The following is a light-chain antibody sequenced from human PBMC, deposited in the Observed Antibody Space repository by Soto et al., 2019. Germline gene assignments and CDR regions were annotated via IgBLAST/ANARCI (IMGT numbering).Light chain of an antibody. CDR3: QQRSNWIT. CDR1: QSVRSTY. V-gene: IGKV3D-20*02. Sequence: IVVTQTPGTVSLSPGERATLSCRASQSVRSTYFAWYQHKPGQAPRLLIYDASNRATGIPARFSGSGSGTDFTLTISSLEPEDFAVYYCQQRSNWITFGHGTDWRL. J-gene: IGKJ5*01. CDR2: DAS.